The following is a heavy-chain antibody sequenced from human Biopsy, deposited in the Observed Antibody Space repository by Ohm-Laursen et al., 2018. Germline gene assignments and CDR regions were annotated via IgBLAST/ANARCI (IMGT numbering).Heavy chain of an antibody. CDR3: VLASFDY. CDR2: VNPVAEAT. J-gene: IGHJ4*02. CDR1: GYNFGNYY. Sequence: SVKVSCKASGYNFGNYYINWVRKVPGQGLEWLGVVNPVAEATMYAQKFQDRITLTRDASTNTVYMDLTSLTSEDTAVYYCVLASFDYWGQGTLVTVPS. V-gene: IGHV1-46*01.